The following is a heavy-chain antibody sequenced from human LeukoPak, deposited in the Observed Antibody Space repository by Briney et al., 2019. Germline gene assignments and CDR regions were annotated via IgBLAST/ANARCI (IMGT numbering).Heavy chain of an antibody. J-gene: IGHJ2*01. CDR2: ISSSGSTI. Sequence: PGGSLRLSCAASGFTFSSYEMNWVRQAPGKGLEWVSYISSSGSTIYYADSVKGRFTISRDNAKNSLYLQMNSLRAEDTAVYYCARDYYDSSGYPADYWGRGTLVTVSS. D-gene: IGHD3-22*01. CDR1: GFTFSSYE. V-gene: IGHV3-48*03. CDR3: ARDYYDSSGYPADY.